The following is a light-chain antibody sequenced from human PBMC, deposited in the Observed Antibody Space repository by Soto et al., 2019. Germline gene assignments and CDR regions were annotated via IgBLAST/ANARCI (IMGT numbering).Light chain of an antibody. CDR2: AAS. J-gene: IGKJ1*01. CDR3: QQSYSTPRRT. V-gene: IGKV1-39*01. Sequence: DIQMTQSPSSLSASVGDRVTITCRASQSISSYLNWYQQKPGKAPKLLIYAASSLQSGVPSRFSGSGSGTDFNLTISSLQPEDFATYYCQQSYSTPRRTFGQGTMMEIK. CDR1: QSISSY.